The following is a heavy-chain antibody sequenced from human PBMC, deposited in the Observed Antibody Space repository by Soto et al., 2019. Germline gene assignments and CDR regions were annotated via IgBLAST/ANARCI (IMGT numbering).Heavy chain of an antibody. CDR1: GGTFSSYA. CDR3: APLRDGYNNFDY. J-gene: IGHJ4*02. Sequence: SVKVSCKASGGTFSSYAISWVRQAPGQGLEWMGGIIPIFGTANYAQKFQGRVTITADESTSTAYMELSSLRSEDTAVYYCAPLRDGYNNFDYWGQGTLVTVSS. CDR2: IIPIFGTA. D-gene: IGHD5-12*01. V-gene: IGHV1-69*13.